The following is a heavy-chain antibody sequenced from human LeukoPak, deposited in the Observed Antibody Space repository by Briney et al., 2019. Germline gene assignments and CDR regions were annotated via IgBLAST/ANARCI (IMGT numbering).Heavy chain of an antibody. CDR1: GGSISSSSYY. J-gene: IGHJ3*02. Sequence: PSETLSLTCTVSGGSISSSSYYWGWIRQPPGKGLEWIGSIYYSGSTYYNPSLKSRVTISVGTSKNQFSLKLSSVTAADTAVYYCARGTTVVTGSIDAFDIWGQGTMVTVSS. V-gene: IGHV4-39*01. CDR3: ARGTTVVTGSIDAFDI. CDR2: IYYSGST. D-gene: IGHD4-23*01.